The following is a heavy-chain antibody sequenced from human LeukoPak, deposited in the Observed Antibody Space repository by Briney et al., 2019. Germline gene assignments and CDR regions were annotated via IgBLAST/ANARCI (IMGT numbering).Heavy chain of an antibody. V-gene: IGHV1-69*13. J-gene: IGHJ4*02. Sequence: SVKVSCKASGGTFSNYGIGWVRQAPGQGLEWMGGIIPIFGTANYAQNLQGRVTITADESTTTAYMELSSLRSDDTAVYYCARFDPGVHPGDYWGQGTMVTVSS. D-gene: IGHD3-10*01. CDR3: ARFDPGVHPGDY. CDR2: IIPIFGTA. CDR1: GGTFSNYG.